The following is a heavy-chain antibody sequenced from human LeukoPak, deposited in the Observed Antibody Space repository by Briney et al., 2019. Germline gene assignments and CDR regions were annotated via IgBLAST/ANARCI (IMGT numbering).Heavy chain of an antibody. CDR2: INPNSGGT. V-gene: IGHV1-2*04. CDR1: GYTFTGYY. CDR3: ARDFSHSSGWYGNYYYYYGLDV. Sequence: ASVKVSCKASGYTFTGYYMHWVRQAPGQGLEWMGWINPNSGGTNYAQKFQGWDTMTRDTSISTTYMELSRLRSDDTAMYYCARDFSHSSGWYGNYYYYYGLDVWGQGTTVTVSS. D-gene: IGHD6-19*01. J-gene: IGHJ6*02.